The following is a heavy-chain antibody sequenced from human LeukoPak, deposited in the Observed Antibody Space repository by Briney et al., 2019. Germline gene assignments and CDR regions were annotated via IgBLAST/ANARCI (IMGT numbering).Heavy chain of an antibody. D-gene: IGHD6-19*01. CDR2: INSSSSYI. J-gene: IGHJ3*02. V-gene: IGHV3-21*01. CDR3: ARDWLGLGAFDI. CDR1: GFTFSSYS. Sequence: PGGSLRLSCAASGFTFSSYSMNWVRQAPGKGLEWVSSINSSSSYIYYAASVKGRFTISRDNAKNSLYLQMNSLRAEDTAVYYCARDWLGLGAFDIWGQGTMVTVSS.